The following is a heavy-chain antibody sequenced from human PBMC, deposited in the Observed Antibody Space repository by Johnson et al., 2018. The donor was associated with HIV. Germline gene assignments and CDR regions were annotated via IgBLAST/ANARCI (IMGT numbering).Heavy chain of an antibody. CDR3: GKDRGVVTPRAFDI. V-gene: IGHV3-30*04. D-gene: IGHD4-23*01. CDR1: GFTFSSYA. Sequence: QMLLVESGGGVVQPGRSLRLSCAASGFTFSSYAMHWVRQAPGKGLEWVAVISYGGSNKYYADSVKGRFTISRDNSKNTLYLQMNSLRAEDTAVYYCGKDRGVVTPRAFDIWGQGTMVTVSS. CDR2: ISYGGSNK. J-gene: IGHJ3*02.